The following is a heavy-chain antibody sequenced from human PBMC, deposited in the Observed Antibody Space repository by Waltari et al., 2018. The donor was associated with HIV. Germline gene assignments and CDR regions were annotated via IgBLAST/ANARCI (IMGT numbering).Heavy chain of an antibody. CDR1: GGSISSYY. Sequence: QVQLQESGPGLVKPSETLSITCTVSGGSISSYYWTWIRQPAGKGLEWIGRIYTSGSTNYNPSLKSRVTMSVDTSKNQFSLKLSSVTAADTAVYYCAVTVTLPYYYGMDVWGQGTTVTVSS. CDR3: AVTVTLPYYYGMDV. D-gene: IGHD4-4*01. CDR2: IYTSGST. V-gene: IGHV4-4*07. J-gene: IGHJ6*02.